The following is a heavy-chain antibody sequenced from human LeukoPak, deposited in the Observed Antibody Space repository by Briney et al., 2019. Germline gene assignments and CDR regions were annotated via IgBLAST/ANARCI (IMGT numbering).Heavy chain of an antibody. V-gene: IGHV3-11*01. CDR2: ISSSGDTI. D-gene: IGHD3-10*01. Sequence: GGSLRLSCAASGFTFSDYYMSWIRQAPGKGLEWVSYISSSGDTIYYADSVKGRFTISRDNAKNSLYLQMNSLKAEDTAVYYCARVHDSGSYQIDYWGQGTLVTVSS. CDR1: GFTFSDYY. J-gene: IGHJ4*02. CDR3: ARVHDSGSYQIDY.